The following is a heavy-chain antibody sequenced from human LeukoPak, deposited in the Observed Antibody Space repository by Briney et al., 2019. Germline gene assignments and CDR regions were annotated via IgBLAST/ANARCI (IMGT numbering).Heavy chain of an antibody. V-gene: IGHV4-59*01. CDR2: FYYSEFT. CDR1: GDSISSYY. D-gene: IGHD2-15*01. CDR3: ARERCSGGSSYLGGVLRGYFDS. Sequence: PSETLSLTCTVSGDSISSYYWSWIRQPPGEGLEWIGYFYYSEFTNYNPSLKSRVTIPVDTSKTQFSLKLSSVTAADTVVYYCARERCSGGSSYLGGVLRGYFDSWGQGTLVTVSS. J-gene: IGHJ4*02.